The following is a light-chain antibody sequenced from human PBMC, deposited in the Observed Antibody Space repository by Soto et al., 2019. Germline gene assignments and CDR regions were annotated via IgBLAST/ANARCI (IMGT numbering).Light chain of an antibody. CDR1: QGVYKW. CDR2: AAS. J-gene: IGKJ4*01. Sequence: DIQMTQSPSSVSASVGDRVTITCRASQGVYKWLAWYQQKPGNAPKLLISAASRLQSGVPSRFSGSGSGTDFTLTISSLQPEDFATYYCQQANSFPLTFGGGTKVNIK. CDR3: QQANSFPLT. V-gene: IGKV1-12*01.